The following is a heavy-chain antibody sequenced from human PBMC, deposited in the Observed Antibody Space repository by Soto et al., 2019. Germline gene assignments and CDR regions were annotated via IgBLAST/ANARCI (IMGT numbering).Heavy chain of an antibody. D-gene: IGHD3-10*01. J-gene: IGHJ4*02. CDR1: GFTFSSYA. CDR3: AKVLATYYYGSGSYFDY. CDR2: ISGSGGST. V-gene: IGHV3-23*01. Sequence: GGSLRLSCAASGFTFSSYAMSWVRQAPGKGLEWVSAISGSGGSTYYADSVKGRFTISRDNSKNTLYLQMNSLRAEDTAVYYCAKVLATYYYGSGSYFDYWGQGTLVTVSS.